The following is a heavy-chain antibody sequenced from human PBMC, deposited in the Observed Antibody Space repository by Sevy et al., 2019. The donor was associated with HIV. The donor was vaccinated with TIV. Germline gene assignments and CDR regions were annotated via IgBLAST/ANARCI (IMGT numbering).Heavy chain of an antibody. Sequence: GGSLRLSCAASGFTFSSYGMHWVRQAPGKGLEWVAVISYDGRNKYYADSVKGRFTISRDNSKNTLYLKTNSLRAEDTAAYYCAKKEGRCSGGSCYFFNWFDPWGQGTLVTVSS. CDR1: GFTFSSYG. D-gene: IGHD2-15*01. CDR3: AKKEGRCSGGSCYFFNWFDP. CDR2: ISYDGRNK. V-gene: IGHV3-30*18. J-gene: IGHJ5*02.